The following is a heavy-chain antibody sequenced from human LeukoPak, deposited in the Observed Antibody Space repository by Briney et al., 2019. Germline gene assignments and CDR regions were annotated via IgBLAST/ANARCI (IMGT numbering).Heavy chain of an antibody. V-gene: IGHV4-34*01. CDR1: GGSFSGYY. D-gene: IGHD5-12*01. CDR2: INHSGST. Sequence: ASETLSLTCAVYGGSFSGYYWSWIRQPPGKGLEWIGEINHSGSTNYNPSLKSRVTISVDTSKNQFSLKLSSVTAADTAVYYCAREIGVAGGYNVPKQRKPSWYFDLWGRGTLVTVSS. J-gene: IGHJ2*01. CDR3: AREIGVAGGYNVPKQRKPSWYFDL.